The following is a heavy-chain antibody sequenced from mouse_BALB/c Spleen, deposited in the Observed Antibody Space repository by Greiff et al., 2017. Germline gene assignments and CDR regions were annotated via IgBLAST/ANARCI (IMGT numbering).Heavy chain of an antibody. Sequence: QVQLQQPGAELVKPGASVKLSCKASGYTFTSYWMHWVKQRPGQGLEWIGEINPSNGRTNYNEKFKSKATLTVDKSSSTAYMQLSSLTSEDSAVYYCARRTTVSGAAWYFDVWGAGTTVTVSS. CDR2: INPSNGRT. CDR1: GYTFTSYW. J-gene: IGHJ1*01. D-gene: IGHD1-1*01. V-gene: IGHV1S81*02. CDR3: ARRTTVSGAAWYFDV.